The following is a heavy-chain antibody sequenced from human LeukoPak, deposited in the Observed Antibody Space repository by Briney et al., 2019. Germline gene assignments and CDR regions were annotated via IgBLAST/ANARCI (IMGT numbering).Heavy chain of an antibody. Sequence: SETLSLTCTVSGVSISSGGYYWSWIRQHPGKGLEWIGYISYSGNTHYNPSLESRVAMSLDTAKSHFSLKLRSVTAADTAVYYCARADYDSRGHLLSFDYWGQGTLGTVSS. CDR1: GVSISSGGYY. V-gene: IGHV4-31*03. CDR3: ARADYDSRGHLLSFDY. D-gene: IGHD3-22*01. CDR2: ISYSGNT. J-gene: IGHJ4*02.